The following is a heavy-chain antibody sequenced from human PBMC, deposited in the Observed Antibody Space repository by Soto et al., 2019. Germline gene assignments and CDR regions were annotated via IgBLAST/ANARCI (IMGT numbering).Heavy chain of an antibody. CDR3: LGARVESSYPEYFPH. CDR2: IYSGGST. D-gene: IGHD1-26*01. CDR1: GFTVSSNY. V-gene: IGHV3-53*01. Sequence: EVQLVESGGGLIQPGGSLRLSCAASGFTVSSNYMSWVRQAPGKGLEWVSVIYSGGSTYYADAVKGRFTISRDNSTHTLYLQMNTLRVADTALYPSLGARVESSYPEYFPHRRQGTLVTVSS. J-gene: IGHJ1*01.